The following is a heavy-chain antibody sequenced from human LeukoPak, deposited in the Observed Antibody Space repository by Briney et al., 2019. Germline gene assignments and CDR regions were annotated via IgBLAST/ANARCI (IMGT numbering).Heavy chain of an antibody. CDR1: GYSIFSGYY. J-gene: IGHJ5*02. D-gene: IGHD5-18*01. CDR3: ARDQVRGYNYGLYNWFDP. Sequence: SETLSLTCTVSGYSIFSGYYWGWIRQPPGKGLEWIGSIYHSGSTNYNPSLKSRVTISVDTSKNQFSLKLSSVTAADTAVYYCARDQVRGYNYGLYNWFDPWGQGTLVTVSS. CDR2: IYHSGST. V-gene: IGHV4-38-2*02.